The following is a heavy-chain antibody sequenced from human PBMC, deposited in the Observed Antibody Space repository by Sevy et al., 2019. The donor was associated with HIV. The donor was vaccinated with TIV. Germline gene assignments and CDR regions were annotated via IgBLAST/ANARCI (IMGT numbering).Heavy chain of an antibody. D-gene: IGHD2-15*01. CDR1: GYTFTGYY. Sequence: ASVKVSCKASGYTFTGYYMHWVRQAPGQGLEWMGWINPNRGGTKYAQKFQGRVTMTRETSISTGYMELRRLGSDDTAVYYCAKERVYCSGGTCKPGGWFDPWGQGTLVTVSS. V-gene: IGHV1-2*02. J-gene: IGHJ5*02. CDR2: INPNRGGT. CDR3: AKERVYCSGGTCKPGGWFDP.